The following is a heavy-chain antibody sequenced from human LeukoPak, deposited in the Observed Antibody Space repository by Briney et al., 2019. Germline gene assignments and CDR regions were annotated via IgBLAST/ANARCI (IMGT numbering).Heavy chain of an antibody. CDR1: GGSISSGSYY. CDR2: IYTSGST. D-gene: IGHD3-10*01. CDR3: ARTSRSTPYGSEYLDY. Sequence: SQTLSLTCTVSGGSISSGSYYWSWIRQPAGKGLEWIGRIYTSGSTNYNPSLKSRVTMSVDTSKNQFSLKLSSVTAADTAVYYCARTSRSTPYGSEYLDYWGQGTLVTVSS. J-gene: IGHJ4*02. V-gene: IGHV4-61*02.